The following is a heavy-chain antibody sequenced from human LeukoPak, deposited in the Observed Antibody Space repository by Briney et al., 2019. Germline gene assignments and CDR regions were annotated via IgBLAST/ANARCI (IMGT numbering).Heavy chain of an antibody. CDR3: AKLPPAAFQKGNWFDP. D-gene: IGHD2-2*01. CDR1: GFTFSSYA. CDR2: ISGSGGST. Sequence: QTGGSLRLSCAASGFTFSSYAMSWVRQAPGKGLEWVSTISGSGGSTYYADSVKGRFTISRDNSKNTLYLQMNSLRAEDTAVYYCAKLPPAAFQKGNWFDPWGQGTLVTVSS. V-gene: IGHV3-23*01. J-gene: IGHJ5*02.